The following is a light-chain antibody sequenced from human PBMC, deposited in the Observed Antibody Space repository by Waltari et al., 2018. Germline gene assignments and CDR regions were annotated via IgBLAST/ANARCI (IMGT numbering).Light chain of an antibody. CDR2: GNT. V-gene: IGLV1-40*01. CDR1: SSNIGAGND. Sequence: QSVLTQPPSVSGAPGQRVTISCSGSSSNIGAGNDVHWYLQLPGKGPKLLIYGNTNRPSGVPDRCAGSKSGTSASLAITGSQADEEADDYCQSYDNSLSGYVFGTGTKVTVL. J-gene: IGLJ1*01. CDR3: QSYDNSLSGYV.